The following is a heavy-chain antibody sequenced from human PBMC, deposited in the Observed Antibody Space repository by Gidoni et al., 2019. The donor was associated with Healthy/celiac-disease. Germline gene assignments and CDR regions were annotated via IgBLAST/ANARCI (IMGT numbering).Heavy chain of an antibody. V-gene: IGHV3-23*04. CDR2: ISGSGGST. Sequence: EVQLVESGGGLVQPGGSLRPSCAASGFTFSSYAMSWVRPAPGKGPEWVSAISGSGGSTYYADSVKGRFTISRDNSKNTLYLQMNSLRAEDTAVYYCAKMVADCSGGSCYGGAFDIWGQGTMVTVSS. CDR3: AKMVADCSGGSCYGGAFDI. CDR1: GFTFSSYA. D-gene: IGHD2-15*01. J-gene: IGHJ3*02.